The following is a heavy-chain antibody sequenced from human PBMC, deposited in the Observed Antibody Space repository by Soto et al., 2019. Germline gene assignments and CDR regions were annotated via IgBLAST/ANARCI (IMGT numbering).Heavy chain of an antibody. V-gene: IGHV1-69*13. CDR3: ARATVMITFGGVIDYYYYYYGMDV. Sequence: VASVKVSCKASGGTFSSYAISWVRQAPGQGLEWMGGIIPIFGTANYAQKFQGRVTITADESTSTAYMELSSLRSEDTAVYYCARATVMITFGGVIDYYYYYYGMDVWGQGTTVTVSS. CDR1: GGTFSSYA. CDR2: IIPIFGTA. D-gene: IGHD3-16*02. J-gene: IGHJ6*02.